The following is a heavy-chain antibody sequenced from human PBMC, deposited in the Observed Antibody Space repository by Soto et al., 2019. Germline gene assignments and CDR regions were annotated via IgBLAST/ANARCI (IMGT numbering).Heavy chain of an antibody. V-gene: IGHV4-39*01. CDR1: GGSISSTTYY. D-gene: IGHD1-26*01. CDR3: ARRFSSALLTVNWFDP. Sequence: PSETLSLTCTVSGGSISSTTYYWGWIRQPPGKGLEWIASIYYSGSTYYNPSLKSRVTISVDTSKNQFSLKLSSVTAADTAVYYCARRFSSALLTVNWFDPWGQGTLVTVSS. CDR2: IYYSGST. J-gene: IGHJ5*02.